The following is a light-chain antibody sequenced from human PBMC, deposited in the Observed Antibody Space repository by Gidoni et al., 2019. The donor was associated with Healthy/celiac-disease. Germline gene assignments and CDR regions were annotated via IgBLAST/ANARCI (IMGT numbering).Light chain of an antibody. CDR3: QQYNNWHLYT. CDR2: GAS. J-gene: IGKJ2*01. Sequence: ELVMTQSPATLSVSPGERATLSCRASQSVSSNLAWYQQKPGQAPRLLIYGASTRATGIPARFSGSGSGTEFILTISSLQSEDFAVYYCQQYNNWHLYTFGQGTKLEIK. CDR1: QSVSSN. V-gene: IGKV3-15*01.